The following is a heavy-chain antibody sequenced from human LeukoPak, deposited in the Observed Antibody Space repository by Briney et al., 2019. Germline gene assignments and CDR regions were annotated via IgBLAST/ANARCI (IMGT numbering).Heavy chain of an antibody. CDR1: GYTFTGYY. Sequence: ASVKVSCKASGYTFTGYYIHWVRQAPGQGLEWMGWISPDSGATNSAQKFQGRVTMTRDTSISTAYMELSSLRSDDTAVYFCVREGYSTSSGPLDYWGRGTLVTVSS. CDR3: VREGYSTSSGPLDY. D-gene: IGHD6-6*01. J-gene: IGHJ4*02. V-gene: IGHV1-2*02. CDR2: ISPDSGAT.